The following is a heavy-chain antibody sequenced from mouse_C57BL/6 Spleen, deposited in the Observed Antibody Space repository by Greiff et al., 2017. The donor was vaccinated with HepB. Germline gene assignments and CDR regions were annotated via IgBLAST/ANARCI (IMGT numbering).Heavy chain of an antibody. CDR3: TTYCYGSSDAY. V-gene: IGHV14-4*01. Sequence: VQLQQSGAELVRPGASVKLSCTASGFNIKDDYMHWVKQRPEQGLEWIGWIDPENGDTEYASKFQGKATITADTSSNTTYLQLSSLTSEDTAVYYCTTYCYGSSDAYWGQGTLVTVSA. CDR1: GFNIKDDY. J-gene: IGHJ3*01. D-gene: IGHD1-1*01. CDR2: IDPENGDT.